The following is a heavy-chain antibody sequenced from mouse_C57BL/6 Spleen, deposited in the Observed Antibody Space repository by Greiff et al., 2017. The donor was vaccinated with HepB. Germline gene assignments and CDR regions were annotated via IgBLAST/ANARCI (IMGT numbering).Heavy chain of an antibody. CDR2: IHPNSGST. CDR1: GYTFTSYW. Sequence: QVQLKQPGAELVKPGASVKLSCKASGYTFTSYWMHWVKQRPGQGLEWIGMIHPNSGSTNYNEKFKSKATLTVDKSSSTAYMQLSSLTSEDSAVYYCAGSYDYYFDYWGQGTTLTVSS. V-gene: IGHV1-64*01. D-gene: IGHD2-4*01. CDR3: AGSYDYYFDY. J-gene: IGHJ2*01.